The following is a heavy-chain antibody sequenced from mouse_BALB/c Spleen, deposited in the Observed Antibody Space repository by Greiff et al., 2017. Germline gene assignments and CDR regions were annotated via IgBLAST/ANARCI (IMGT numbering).Heavy chain of an antibody. CDR2: INPYNDGT. V-gene: IGHV1-14*01. J-gene: IGHJ3*01. D-gene: IGHD2-4*01. CDR3: ARGDYDVGFAY. Sequence: EVQGVESGPELVKPGASVKMSCKASGYTFTSYVMHWVKQKPGQGLEWIGYINPYNDGTKYNEKFKGKATLTSDKSSSTAYMELSSLTSEDSAVYYCARGDYDVGFAYWGQGTLVTVSA. CDR1: GYTFTSYV.